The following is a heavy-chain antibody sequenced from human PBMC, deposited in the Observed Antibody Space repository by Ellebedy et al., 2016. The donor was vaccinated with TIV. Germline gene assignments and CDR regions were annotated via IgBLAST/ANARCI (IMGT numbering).Heavy chain of an antibody. CDR2: INYSGST. Sequence: SETLSLTCTVSGGSISSSSYYWGWIRQPPGKGLEWIGSINYSGSTYYNPSLKSRVTISVDTSKNQFSLKLSSVTAADTAVYYRARDGGNSFVLGWFDPWGQGTLVTVSS. D-gene: IGHD4-23*01. V-gene: IGHV4-39*07. J-gene: IGHJ5*02. CDR3: ARDGGNSFVLGWFDP. CDR1: GGSISSSSYY.